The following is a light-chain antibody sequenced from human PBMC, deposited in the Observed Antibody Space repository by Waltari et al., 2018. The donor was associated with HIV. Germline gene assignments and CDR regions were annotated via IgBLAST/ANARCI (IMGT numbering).Light chain of an antibody. CDR3: QQYHNWLT. Sequence: IVMTQSPATLSVSPGDRVTLSCRASQTVADNLAGYQQKPGQAPRLVIYGASTRATGIPARFSGRGSATEFTLTITSLQSEDFAVYYGQQYHNWLTFGGGTKVEIK. CDR2: GAS. V-gene: IGKV3-15*01. J-gene: IGKJ4*01. CDR1: QTVADN.